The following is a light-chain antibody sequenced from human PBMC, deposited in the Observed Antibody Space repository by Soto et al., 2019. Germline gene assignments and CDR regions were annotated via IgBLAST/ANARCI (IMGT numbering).Light chain of an antibody. CDR1: QRISSW. CDR3: QQSFT. Sequence: DIQMPQAPSTLSASVGDRVTITCRASQRISSWLAWDSQKPGKAPMLLIYKASSLESGVPSRFNCSGSGTESTLTISSLQPDEFATYYGQQSFTFGPGTKVDIK. J-gene: IGKJ3*01. CDR2: KAS. V-gene: IGKV1-5*03.